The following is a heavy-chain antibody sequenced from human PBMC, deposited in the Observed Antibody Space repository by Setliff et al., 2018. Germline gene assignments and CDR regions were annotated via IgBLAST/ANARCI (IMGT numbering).Heavy chain of an antibody. J-gene: IGHJ4*02. D-gene: IGHD6-19*01. CDR3: ARGQLAVAGSAVDY. V-gene: IGHV1-8*02. CDR2: MSPNSGDT. Sequence: ASVKVSCKASGYTFTNYDINWVRQATGQGIEWMGWMSPNSGDTGYAQKFQGRVTMTRDTSINTAYMEVSSLRSEDTAVYYCARGQLAVAGSAVDYWGQGTLVTVSS. CDR1: GYTFTNYD.